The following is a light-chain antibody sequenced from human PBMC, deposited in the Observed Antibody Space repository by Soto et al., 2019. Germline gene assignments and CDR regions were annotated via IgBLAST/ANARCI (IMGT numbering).Light chain of an antibody. CDR1: QDISNY. V-gene: IGKV1-9*01. CDR3: QQLNSYPRT. CDR2: AAY. Sequence: DLQMTQSPSSLSASVGDRVTITCQASQDISNYLNWYQQKPGKAHKLLIYAAYTLQSGVQSRFSGSGSGTEFTLTIRSLQPEDFATYYCQQLNSYPRTFGQGTKVDIK. J-gene: IGKJ1*01.